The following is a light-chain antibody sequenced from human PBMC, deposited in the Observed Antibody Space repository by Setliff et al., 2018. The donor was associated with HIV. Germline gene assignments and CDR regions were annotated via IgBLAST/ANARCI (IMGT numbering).Light chain of an antibody. V-gene: IGLV2-14*01. CDR2: DVH. J-gene: IGLJ1*01. CDR1: SNDVGAYNY. Sequence: QSVLTQPASVSGSPGQSITISCTGTSNDVGAYNYVSWYRQFPGKVPKLMIFDVHNRPSGVSYRFSGSKSGNTASLSISGLQAEDEADYYCTSYASSSTLYVFGTGTKVTVL. CDR3: TSYASSSTLYV.